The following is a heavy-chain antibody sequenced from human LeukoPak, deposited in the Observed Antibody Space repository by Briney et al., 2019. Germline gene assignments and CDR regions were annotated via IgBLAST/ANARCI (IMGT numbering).Heavy chain of an antibody. CDR2: IKSKTDGGTT. CDR3: ARDISSDPYYYFGMDV. D-gene: IGHD6-19*01. J-gene: IGHJ6*02. V-gene: IGHV3-15*05. Sequence: GGSLRLSCAASGFTFSKAWMSWVRQAPGKGLEWVGRIKSKTDGGTTGYAAPVKGRFTISRDDSKNTLYLQMNSLRDEDTAVYYCARDISSDPYYYFGMDVWGQGTTVTVSS. CDR1: GFTFSKAW.